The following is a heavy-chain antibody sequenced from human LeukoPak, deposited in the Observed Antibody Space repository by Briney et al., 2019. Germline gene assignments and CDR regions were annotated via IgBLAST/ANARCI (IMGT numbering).Heavy chain of an antibody. CDR2: IYSGGST. D-gene: IGHD5-18*01. Sequence: PGESLRLSCAASGFTVSSNYMSWVRQAPGKGLEWVSVIYSGGSTYYADSVKGRFTISRDNSKNTLYLQMNSLRAEDTAVYYCARENTAMVAFDYWGQGTLVTVSS. V-gene: IGHV3-66*02. CDR1: GFTVSSNY. J-gene: IGHJ4*02. CDR3: ARENTAMVAFDY.